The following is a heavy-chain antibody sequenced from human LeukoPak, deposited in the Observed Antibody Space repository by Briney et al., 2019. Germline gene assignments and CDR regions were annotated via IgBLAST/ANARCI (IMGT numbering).Heavy chain of an antibody. J-gene: IGHJ3*01. CDR3: ARDYYDRSAYPWDAFDV. Sequence: PVQVSCQASGGIFSSYAMSWVRQAPGQGLEWMGRIMPILGIVSYAQKFQGRVTITADKSTSTAYMELSSLTSEDTAMYYCARDYYDRSAYPWDAFDVWGQGTMVTVSS. CDR2: IMPILGIV. CDR1: GGIFSSYA. V-gene: IGHV1-69*04. D-gene: IGHD3-22*01.